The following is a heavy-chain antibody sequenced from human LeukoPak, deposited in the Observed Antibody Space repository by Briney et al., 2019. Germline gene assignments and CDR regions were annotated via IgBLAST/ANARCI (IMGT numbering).Heavy chain of an antibody. CDR2: ISTSGSTI. V-gene: IGHV3-48*03. D-gene: IGHD1-26*01. Sequence: GGSLRLSCAASGLSLRNYEMNWVRQAPGKGLEWVSYISTSGSTIYYADSVKGRFTISRDNAKNSLYLQMNSLRAQTPPDYHFSIYCHILGSTSCLFWGQGTLVTVSS. J-gene: IGHJ4*02. CDR3: SIYCHILGSTSCLF. CDR1: GLSLRNYE.